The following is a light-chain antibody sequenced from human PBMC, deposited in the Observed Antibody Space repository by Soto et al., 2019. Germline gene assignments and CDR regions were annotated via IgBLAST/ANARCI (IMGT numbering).Light chain of an antibody. V-gene: IGLV2-18*02. CDR2: EVN. CDR1: SSDVGSYNR. Sequence: QSALTQPPSVSGSPGQSVTISCTGTSSDVGSYNRVSWYQQPPGTAPKLRIYEVNNRPSGVPDRFSGSKSGNTASLTISGLQAGDESDYYCSSYTSSTTLVFGGGTKLTVL. J-gene: IGLJ2*01. CDR3: SSYTSSTTLV.